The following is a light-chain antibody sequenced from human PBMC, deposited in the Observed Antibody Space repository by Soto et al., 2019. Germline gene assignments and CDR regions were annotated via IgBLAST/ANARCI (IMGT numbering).Light chain of an antibody. V-gene: IGKV4-1*01. CDR3: QQYYGDPPGIT. J-gene: IGKJ5*01. CDR2: WAS. Sequence: DIVMTQSPDSLAVSLGERATISCKSSQSVIYSSNNRNYLAWYQQKPGQPPKLLFYWASTRESGVPDRFSGSGSGTDFTLTISSLQAEDVAVYYCQQYYGDPPGITFGLGTRLEIK. CDR1: QSVIYSSNNRNY.